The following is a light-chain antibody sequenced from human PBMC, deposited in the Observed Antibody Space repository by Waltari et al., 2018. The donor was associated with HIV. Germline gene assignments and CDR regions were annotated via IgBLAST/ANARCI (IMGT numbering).Light chain of an antibody. V-gene: IGLV1-36*01. J-gene: IGLJ3*02. CDR1: SSNIGNNA. CDR2: YDD. Sequence: QSVLTQPPSVSEAPRQRVTISCSGSSSNIGNNAVTWYQQPPGKAPKLLIYYDDLLPSGVSDRFSGSKSGTSASLAISGLQSEDEADYYCAAWDDSLNGWVFGGGTKLTVL. CDR3: AAWDDSLNGWV.